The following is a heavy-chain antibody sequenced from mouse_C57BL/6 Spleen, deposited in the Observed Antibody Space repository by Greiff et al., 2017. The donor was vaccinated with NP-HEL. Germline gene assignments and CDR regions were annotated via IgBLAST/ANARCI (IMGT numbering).Heavy chain of an antibody. CDR1: GFSLSTSGMG. V-gene: IGHV8-12*01. CDR2: IYCDDDK. Sequence: QVTLKESGPGILQSSQSLSLSCSSSGFSLSTSGMGVSWLRQPLGKGLEWLAHIYCDDDKRYNPSLKSRLTISKDTSRNQVIRKITRVDTADTATYYCARDGYDGFAYWGQGTLVTVSA. J-gene: IGHJ3*01. CDR3: ARDGYDGFAY. D-gene: IGHD2-2*01.